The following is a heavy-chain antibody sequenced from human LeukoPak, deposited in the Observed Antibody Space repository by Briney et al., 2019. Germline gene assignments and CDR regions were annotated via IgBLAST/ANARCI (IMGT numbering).Heavy chain of an antibody. J-gene: IGHJ4*02. Sequence: PGGALRLSCVASGFSFSDYIMHWVRQAPGKGLEYVSAISSDGSSTVYPNSVKGRFTISRDNSKSTLYLQLGSLRAEDTAVYYCTRRYGDHSGWAGYHDSWGQGTLVTVSS. CDR3: TRRYGDHSGWAGYHDS. V-gene: IGHV3-64*01. CDR2: ISSDGSST. CDR1: GFSFSDYI. D-gene: IGHD6-19*01.